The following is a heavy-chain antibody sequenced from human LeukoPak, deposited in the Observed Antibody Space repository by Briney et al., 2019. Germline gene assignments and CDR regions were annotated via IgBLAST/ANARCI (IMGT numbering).Heavy chain of an antibody. CDR3: ARERAPYYFDY. V-gene: IGHV3-33*01. Sequence: GGSLRLSCAASGFIFSNYGMHWVRQAPGKGLEWVAVIWYDGSKTYSADSVKGRFTISRVQSKNTLYLQMDSLRAADTAVYYCARERAPYYFDYWGQGTLVTVSS. CDR2: IWYDGSKT. D-gene: IGHD2-21*01. CDR1: GFIFSNYG. J-gene: IGHJ4*02.